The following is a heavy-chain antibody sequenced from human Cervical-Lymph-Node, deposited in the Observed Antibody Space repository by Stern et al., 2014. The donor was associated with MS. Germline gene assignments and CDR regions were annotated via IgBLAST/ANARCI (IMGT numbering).Heavy chain of an antibody. V-gene: IGHV4-59*01. CDR2: IYYGGGT. J-gene: IGHJ2*01. CDR1: GGSITTYY. D-gene: IGHD6-13*01. CDR3: ARDPSFKYTSISYRDFDL. Sequence: QVQLQESGPGLVKPSETLTLTCTVSGGSITTYYWTWIRQFPGKGLEWIRYIYYGGGTSYNPSLKSRVTISLDTSKNQFSLNVRSVTAADTAVYYCARDPSFKYTSISYRDFDLWGRGTLVTVSS.